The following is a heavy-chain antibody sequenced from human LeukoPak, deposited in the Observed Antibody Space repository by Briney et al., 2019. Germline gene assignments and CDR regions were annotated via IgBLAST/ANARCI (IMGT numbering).Heavy chain of an antibody. CDR1: GFTFSSFT. J-gene: IGHJ6*04. D-gene: IGHD1-26*01. CDR3: ASASELLPDV. Sequence: GGSLRLSCAASGFTFSSFTMNWVRQVPGRGLEWVSSISSSSGYIYYADSVKGRFTISRDNAKNSLYLQMNSLRAEDTAVYYCASASELLPDVWGKGTTVTVSS. V-gene: IGHV3-21*01. CDR2: ISSSSGYI.